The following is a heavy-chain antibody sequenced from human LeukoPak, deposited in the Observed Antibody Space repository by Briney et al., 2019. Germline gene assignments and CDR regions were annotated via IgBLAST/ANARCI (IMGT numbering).Heavy chain of an antibody. V-gene: IGHV3-74*01. CDR3: AKAEWLLRSQFDY. CDR1: GFTFSSYW. D-gene: IGHD3-22*01. CDR2: INTDGSST. Sequence: GGSLRLSCAASGFTFSSYWMHWVRQAPGKGLVWVSRINTDGSSTSYADSVKGRFTISRDNAKNTLYLQMNSLRAEDTAVYYCAKAEWLLRSQFDYWGQGTLVTVSS. J-gene: IGHJ4*02.